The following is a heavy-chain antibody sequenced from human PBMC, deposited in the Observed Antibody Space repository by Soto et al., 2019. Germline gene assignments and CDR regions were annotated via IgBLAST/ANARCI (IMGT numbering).Heavy chain of an antibody. CDR2: IKQDGSEK. D-gene: IGHD3-10*01. V-gene: IGHV3-7*01. Sequence: SLRLSCAASGFTFSSYWMSWVRQAPGKGLEWVANIKQDGSEKYYVDSVKGRFTISRDNAKNSLYLQMNSLRAEDTAVYYCARVGGPFGEYYMDVWGKGTTVTVSS. CDR1: GFTFSSYW. CDR3: ARVGGPFGEYYMDV. J-gene: IGHJ6*03.